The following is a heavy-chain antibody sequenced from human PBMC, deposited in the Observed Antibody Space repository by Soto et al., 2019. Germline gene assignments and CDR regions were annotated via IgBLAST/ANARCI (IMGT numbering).Heavy chain of an antibody. J-gene: IGHJ6*02. Sequence: ASVKVSCKASGYTFTAYYINWVRQGPGRGLEWVGWINPNSGGTYYAQKFQAWSTMTRDTSISTAYLELSGLTPNDTAVYYCARAKTIRPYYFNMDVWGQGTTVTVSS. CDR1: GYTFTAYY. D-gene: IGHD3-22*01. V-gene: IGHV1-2*04. CDR2: INPNSGGT. CDR3: ARAKTIRPYYFNMDV.